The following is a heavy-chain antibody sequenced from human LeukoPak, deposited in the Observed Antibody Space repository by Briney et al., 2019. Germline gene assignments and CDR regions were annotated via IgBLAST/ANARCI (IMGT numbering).Heavy chain of an antibody. D-gene: IGHD4-17*01. CDR1: GYTFTGYY. J-gene: IGHJ4*02. CDR3: AREVDDYGDFKRGFDY. CDR2: INPNSGGT. Sequence: GASVKVSCKASGYTFTGYYMHWVRQAPGQGLEWMGRINPNSGGTNYAQKFQGRVTKSRVTSISTAYMELSRLRSDDTAVYYCAREVDDYGDFKRGFDYWGQGTLVTVSS. V-gene: IGHV1-2*06.